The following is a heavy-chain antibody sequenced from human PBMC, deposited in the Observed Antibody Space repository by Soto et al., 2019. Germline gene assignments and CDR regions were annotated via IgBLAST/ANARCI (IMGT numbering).Heavy chain of an antibody. J-gene: IGHJ4*02. D-gene: IGHD4-17*01. CDR1: GFTFNNYG. CDR3: GGQDYGAKGYYFEN. CDR2: IYYIGNT. Sequence: QVQLVESGGGVVQPGRSLRLSCAASGFTFNNYGMHWIRQTPGKGLEWIGSIYYIGNTYYNPSLKSRVTISIDTSKTQFSLKMNSVTAADTAVYFCGGQDYGAKGYYFENWGQGALVTVSS. V-gene: IGHV4-38-2*01.